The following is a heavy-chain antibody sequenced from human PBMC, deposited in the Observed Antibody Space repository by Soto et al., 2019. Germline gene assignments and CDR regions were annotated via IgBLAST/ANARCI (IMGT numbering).Heavy chain of an antibody. D-gene: IGHD4-17*01. V-gene: IGHV3-30*18. CDR3: AKEGHYGDYVHFDY. J-gene: IGHJ4*02. CDR2: ISFDGSNK. CDR1: GFTLSSYG. Sequence: PGGSLRLSCAASGFTLSSYGMHWVRQAPGKGLEWVAIISFDGSNKYYADSVKGRFIISRDNSKNTLYLQMNSLRAEDTAVYYCAKEGHYGDYVHFDYWGQGTLVTVSS.